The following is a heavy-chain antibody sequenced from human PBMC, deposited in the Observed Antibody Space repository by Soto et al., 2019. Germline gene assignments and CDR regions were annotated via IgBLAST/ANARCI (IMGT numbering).Heavy chain of an antibody. Sequence: RLSCGAFGLKFVNYGVSWIRKDKGKGLEWVSTIDKTGVSTYYANSVKGRFTISRDNSKNTLYLQMNSLRVEDTAVYYCAKPRDTTLYYYGLEVWGQGTTVTISS. CDR3: AKPRDTTLYYYGLEV. CDR2: IDKTGVST. D-gene: IGHD4-4*01. CDR1: GLKFVNYG. J-gene: IGHJ6*02. V-gene: IGHV3-23*01.